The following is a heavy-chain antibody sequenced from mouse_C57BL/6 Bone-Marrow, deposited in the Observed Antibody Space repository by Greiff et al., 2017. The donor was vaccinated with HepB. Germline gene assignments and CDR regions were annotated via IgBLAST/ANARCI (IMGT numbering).Heavy chain of an antibody. CDR2: IYPGSGST. D-gene: IGHD1-1*01. CDR1: GYTFTSYW. Sequence: QVQLKQPGAELVKPGASVKMSCKASGYTFTSYWITWVKQRPGQGLEWIGDIYPGSGSTNYNEKFKSKATLTVDTSSSTAYMQLSSLTSEDSAVYYCARYHYYGSSSRDWGQGTTLTVSS. CDR3: ARYHYYGSSSRD. J-gene: IGHJ2*01. V-gene: IGHV1-55*01.